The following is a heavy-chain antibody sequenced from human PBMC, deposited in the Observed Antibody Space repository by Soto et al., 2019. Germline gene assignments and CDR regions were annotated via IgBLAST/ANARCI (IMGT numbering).Heavy chain of an antibody. CDR3: ARHPRDDYNYGGSGIFDY. CDR2: MYYSGSS. Sequence: QLQLQESGPGLVKPSETLSLTCSVSGGSISSRTFWWAWIRQPPGKGLEWIGDMYYSGSSYSSPSRKRSVTLSVDTSKNQLSLKLNSATAADTAVYYCARHPRDDYNYGGSGIFDYWGQGTLVTVSS. V-gene: IGHV4-39*01. J-gene: IGHJ4*02. CDR1: GGSISSRTFW. D-gene: IGHD4-4*01.